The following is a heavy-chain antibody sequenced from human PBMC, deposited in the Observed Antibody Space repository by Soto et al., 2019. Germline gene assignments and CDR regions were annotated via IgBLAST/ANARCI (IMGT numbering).Heavy chain of an antibody. Sequence: ASVKVSCKASGFTFTSFYMHWVRQAPGQGPEWMGIMHPYGGSTGYAQKFQGRVTLTRDTSTRTDYMELSSLRSDDTAVYYCAILYYYDSGYYLAGMDVWGQGTTVTVSS. V-gene: IGHV1-46*01. D-gene: IGHD3-22*01. J-gene: IGHJ6*02. CDR3: AILYYYDSGYYLAGMDV. CDR1: GFTFTSFY. CDR2: MHPYGGST.